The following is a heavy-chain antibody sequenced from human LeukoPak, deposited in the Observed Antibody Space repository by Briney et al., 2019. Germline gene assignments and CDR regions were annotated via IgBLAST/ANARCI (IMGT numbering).Heavy chain of an antibody. CDR3: ARGSYYYDSSGYYDFSFLDY. V-gene: IGHV4-61*05. Sequence: SETLSLTCTVSGGSISSSSYYWGWIRQPPGKGLEWIGYIYYSGSTNYNPSLKSRVTISVDTSKNQFSLKLSSVIAADTAVYYCARGSYYYDSSGYYDFSFLDYWGQGTLVTVSS. J-gene: IGHJ4*02. CDR2: IYYSGST. CDR1: GGSISSSSYY. D-gene: IGHD3-22*01.